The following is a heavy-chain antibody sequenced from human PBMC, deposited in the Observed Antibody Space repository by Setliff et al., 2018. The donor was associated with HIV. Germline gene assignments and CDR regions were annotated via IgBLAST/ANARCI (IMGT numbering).Heavy chain of an antibody. Sequence: GGSLRLSCAASGFTFSNYGMNWVRQAPGKGLEWVSYISDSGTTIYYADFVRGRFTISRDNAKNSLFLQMNSLRADGTAVYYCARRETGVLYFGTFYYHGMDVWGQGTTVTVSS. V-gene: IGHV3-48*03. D-gene: IGHD3-10*01. CDR2: ISDSGTTI. J-gene: IGHJ6*02. CDR1: GFTFSNYG. CDR3: ARRETGVLYFGTFYYHGMDV.